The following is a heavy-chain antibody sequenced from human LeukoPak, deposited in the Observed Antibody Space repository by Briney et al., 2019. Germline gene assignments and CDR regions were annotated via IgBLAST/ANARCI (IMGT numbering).Heavy chain of an antibody. CDR1: GGTFSSYA. Sequence: ASVKVSCKASGGTFSSYAISWVRQAPGQGLEWMGWISAYNGNTNYAQKLQGRVTMTTDTSTSTAYMELRSLRSDDTAVYYCARLKGRIAVAGDYYYYGMDVWGQGTTVTVSS. D-gene: IGHD6-19*01. J-gene: IGHJ6*02. CDR3: ARLKGRIAVAGDYYYYGMDV. CDR2: ISAYNGNT. V-gene: IGHV1-18*01.